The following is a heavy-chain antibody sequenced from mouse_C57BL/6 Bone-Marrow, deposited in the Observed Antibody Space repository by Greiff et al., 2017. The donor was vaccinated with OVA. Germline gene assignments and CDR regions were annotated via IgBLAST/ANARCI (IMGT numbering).Heavy chain of an antibody. D-gene: IGHD2-1*01. Sequence: EVKLMESEGGLVQPGSSMKLSCTASGFTFSDYYMAWVRQVPEKGLEWVANINYDGSSTYYLDSLKSRFIISRDNAKNILYLLMSSLKSEVTSTCYFARVRGDYYAGAMDYWGQGTSVTVSS. CDR2: INYDGSST. CDR1: GFTFSDYY. J-gene: IGHJ4*01. CDR3: ARVRGDYYAGAMDY. V-gene: IGHV5-16*01.